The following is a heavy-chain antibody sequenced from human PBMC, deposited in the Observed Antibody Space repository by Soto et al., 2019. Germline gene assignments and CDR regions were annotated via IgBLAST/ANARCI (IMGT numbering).Heavy chain of an antibody. CDR2: ISGGGGTT. V-gene: IGHV3-23*01. J-gene: IGHJ4*02. CDR1: EFTFSSYA. CDR3: AKGIHFEPAQFDY. Sequence: GGSLRLSCAASEFTFSSYAMNWVRQAPGKGLEWVSVISGGGGTTYYADSVKGRFRISRDNSKNTLYLQMNSLRAEDTAVYYCAKGIHFEPAQFDYWGQGTLVTVSS. D-gene: IGHD2-2*01.